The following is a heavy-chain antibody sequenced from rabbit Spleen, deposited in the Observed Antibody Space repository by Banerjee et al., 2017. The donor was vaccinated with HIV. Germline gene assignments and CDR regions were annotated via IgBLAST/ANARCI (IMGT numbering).Heavy chain of an antibody. V-gene: IGHV1S40*01. J-gene: IGHJ3*01. CDR1: GFSFSEFSFNSGYD. Sequence: QSLEESGGGLVKPGASLTLTCKASGFSFSEFSFNSGYDMCWVRQAPGKGLEWIACINAVTGKAVYASWAKGRFTFSKTSSTTVTLQMTSLTAADTATYFCARDLAGVIGWNFGWWGQGTLVTVS. CDR2: INAVTGKA. CDR3: ARDLAGVIGWNFGW. D-gene: IGHD4-1*01.